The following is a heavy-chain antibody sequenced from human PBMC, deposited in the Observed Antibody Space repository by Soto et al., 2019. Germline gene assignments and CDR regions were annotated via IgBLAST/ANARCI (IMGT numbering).Heavy chain of an antibody. V-gene: IGHV4-30-4*01. CDR3: AIYLNYYGSGRPFDF. J-gene: IGHJ4*02. CDR1: GGSISSGDYY. CDR2: IYYSGST. D-gene: IGHD3-10*01. Sequence: PSETLSLTCTVSGGSISSGDYYWSWIRQPPGKGLEWIGYIYYSGSTYYNPSLKSRVTISLDTSKNQFSLKLSSVTAADTAVYYCAIYLNYYGSGRPFDFWGQGILVTVSS.